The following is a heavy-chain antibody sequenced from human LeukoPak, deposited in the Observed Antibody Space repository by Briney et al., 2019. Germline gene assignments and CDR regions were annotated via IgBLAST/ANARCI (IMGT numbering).Heavy chain of an antibody. J-gene: IGHJ4*02. V-gene: IGHV3-33*01. Sequence: GGTLRLSCAASGFTFSSYGMHWGRQAPGKGLEWVAVIWYDGSNKYYADSVKGRFTISRDSSTLYLQMNSLRAEDTAVYYCARDWSVKYFDYWGQGTLVTVSS. CDR2: IWYDGSNK. CDR3: ARDWSVKYFDY. CDR1: GFTFSSYG.